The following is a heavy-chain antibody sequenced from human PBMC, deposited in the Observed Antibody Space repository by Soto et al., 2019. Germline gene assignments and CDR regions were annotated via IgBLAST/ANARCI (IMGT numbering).Heavy chain of an antibody. CDR2: ISGSGGRT. Sequence: GGSLRLSCAASGLTFSNYAMSWVRQAPGKGLEWVSSISGSGGRTDHADSVKGRFSISRDNSKNTLYLQMNSLRVEDTAVYYCAKDPPSEKLQPDYGMDVWGQGTTVTVSS. V-gene: IGHV3-23*01. CDR3: AKDPPSEKLQPDYGMDV. D-gene: IGHD2-15*01. CDR1: GLTFSNYA. J-gene: IGHJ6*02.